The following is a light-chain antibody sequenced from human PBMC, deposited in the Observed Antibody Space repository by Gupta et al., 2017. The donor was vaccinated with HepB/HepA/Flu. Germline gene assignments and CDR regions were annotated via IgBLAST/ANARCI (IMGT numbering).Light chain of an antibody. CDR1: ESISSN. V-gene: IGKV3-15*01. CDR2: GAS. Sequence: DIVMTQSPATLSVSPGERATLSCRASESISSNLAWHQQKPGQAPRLLIYGASTRATGIPARFSGSGSGTEFTLTISSLQAEDFAVYYCQQYNNWPRTFGQGTKVEIK. CDR3: QQYNNWPRT. J-gene: IGKJ1*01.